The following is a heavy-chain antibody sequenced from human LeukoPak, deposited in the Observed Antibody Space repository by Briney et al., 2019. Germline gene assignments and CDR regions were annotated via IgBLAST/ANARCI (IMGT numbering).Heavy chain of an antibody. CDR1: GFTFSNYA. D-gene: IGHD6-13*01. V-gene: IGHV3-30*04. CDR3: ARSQLGFDY. CDR2: IAYDGSTK. J-gene: IGHJ4*02. Sequence: GGSLRLSCVGSGFTFSNYAMHWVRQAPGKGLEWVAVIAYDGSTKYYADSVKGRFTISRDNSKNTLYLQMNSLRAEDTALYYCARSQLGFDYWGQGTLVTVSS.